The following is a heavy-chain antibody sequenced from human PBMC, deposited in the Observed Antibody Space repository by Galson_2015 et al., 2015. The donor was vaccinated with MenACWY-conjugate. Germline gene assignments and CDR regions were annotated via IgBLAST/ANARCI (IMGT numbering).Heavy chain of an antibody. Sequence: QSGAEVKKPGESLKISCKASGYRFTNSWTAWVRQMPGKGLEWMGIIYPSDSDTRYSPSFQGQVTISADKSIDTAYLQWSSLKASDTAMYYCARQGSSSSWFDPWGQGTLVTVSS. V-gene: IGHV5-51*01. CDR3: ARQGSSSSWFDP. J-gene: IGHJ5*02. D-gene: IGHD6-6*01. CDR2: IYPSDSDT. CDR1: GYRFTNSW.